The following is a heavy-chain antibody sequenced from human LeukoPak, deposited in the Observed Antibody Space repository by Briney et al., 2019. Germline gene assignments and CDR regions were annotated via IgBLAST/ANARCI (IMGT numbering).Heavy chain of an antibody. V-gene: IGHV3-30*01. CDR2: ISYDGGNK. CDR3: ARAPGYYDSSGYYYDYYCGS. D-gene: IGHD3-22*01. CDR1: GFTFSSYG. Sequence: GGSLRLSCSGSGFTFSSYGIHWVRQAPGKGLEWVALISYDGGNKYYADSVKGRFTISRDNSKNTLYLQMNSLRTEDTAVYYCARAPGYYDSSGYYYDYYCGSWGQGTLVTVSS. J-gene: IGHJ4*02.